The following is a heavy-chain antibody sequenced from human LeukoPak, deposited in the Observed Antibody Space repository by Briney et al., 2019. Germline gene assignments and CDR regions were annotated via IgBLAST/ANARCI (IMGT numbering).Heavy chain of an antibody. D-gene: IGHD1-26*01. CDR2: ISYDGSNK. CDR1: GFTFSSYG. Sequence: PGGSLRLSCAASGFTFSSYGLHWVRQAPGKGLEWVAVISYDGSNKYYADSVKGRFTISRDNSKNTLYLQMNSLRAEDTAVYYCAKGPWEPGDYWGQGTLVTVSS. V-gene: IGHV3-30*18. J-gene: IGHJ4*02. CDR3: AKGPWEPGDY.